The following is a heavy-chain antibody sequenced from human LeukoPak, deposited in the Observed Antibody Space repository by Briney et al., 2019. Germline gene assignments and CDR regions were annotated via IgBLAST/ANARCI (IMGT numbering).Heavy chain of an antibody. D-gene: IGHD3-22*01. V-gene: IGHV4-31*03. Sequence: SQTLSLTCTVSGGSISSGGYYWSWIRQHPGKGLEWIGYIYYSGSTYYDPSLKSRVTRSVDTSKNQFSLKLSSVTAADTAVYYCARGAKDRIKSGYYYVFDYWGQGTLVTASS. CDR2: IYYSGST. J-gene: IGHJ4*02. CDR1: GGSISSGGYY. CDR3: ARGAKDRIKSGYYYVFDY.